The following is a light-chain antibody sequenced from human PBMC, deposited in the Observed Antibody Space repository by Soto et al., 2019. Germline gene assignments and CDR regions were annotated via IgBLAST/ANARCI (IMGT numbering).Light chain of an antibody. Sequence: DIVMTQSPLSLPVTPGEPASISCRSSQSLLHSNGFNYLDWYLQKPGQSPQLLIYLGSTRASVVPDRFSGSGAGTDFTLKISRVEAEDVGVYYCMQALQTGWTFGQGTNVAIQ. J-gene: IGKJ1*01. V-gene: IGKV2-28*01. CDR1: QSLLHSNGFNY. CDR3: MQALQTGWT. CDR2: LGS.